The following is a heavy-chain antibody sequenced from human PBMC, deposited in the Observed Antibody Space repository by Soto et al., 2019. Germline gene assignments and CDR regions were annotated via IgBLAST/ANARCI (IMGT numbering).Heavy chain of an antibody. V-gene: IGHV3-23*01. CDR1: RFTFSNFA. CDR2: ISGNGGST. CDR3: AKENLGAPYFDS. Sequence: EVQLLESGGGLVQPGGSLRLSCAASRFTFSNFAMSWVRQAPGKGLERVSAISGNGGSTYYADYVKGRFTISRDNSKNTLFLQMNSLRADDTAIYYCAKENLGAPYFDSWGQGTLVSVSS. J-gene: IGHJ4*02. D-gene: IGHD1-26*01.